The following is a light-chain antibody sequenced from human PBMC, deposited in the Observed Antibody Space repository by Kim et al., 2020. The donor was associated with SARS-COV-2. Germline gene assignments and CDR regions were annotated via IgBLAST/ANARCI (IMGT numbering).Light chain of an antibody. J-gene: IGKJ1*01. CDR3: QQYNSSPWT. Sequence: EIVLTQSPGTLSLSPGERATLSCRASQRIGNNYLAWFQQKAGQGPTLLIYGASKRATGIPDRFSGSGSGTHFSLTISRLEPEDFAVYYCQQYNSSPWTFGQGTKVDIK. CDR1: QRIGNNY. CDR2: GAS. V-gene: IGKV3-20*01.